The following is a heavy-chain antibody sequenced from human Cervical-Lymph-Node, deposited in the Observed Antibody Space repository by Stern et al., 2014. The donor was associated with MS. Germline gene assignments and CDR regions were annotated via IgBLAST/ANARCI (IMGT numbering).Heavy chain of an antibody. CDR2: ISFDGAKT. Sequence: VQLEESGGGVVQPGRSLRLSCSPSGFAFSTYGMHWVRQAPGQGLEWGALISFDGAKTYYSDSVKGRFAISRDNPKNTLYLQMKSLRGEDTAVYYCARGSDWYPLDYWGQGTLVTVSS. CDR3: ARGSDWYPLDY. V-gene: IGHV3-30*03. CDR1: GFAFSTYG. J-gene: IGHJ4*02. D-gene: IGHD6-19*01.